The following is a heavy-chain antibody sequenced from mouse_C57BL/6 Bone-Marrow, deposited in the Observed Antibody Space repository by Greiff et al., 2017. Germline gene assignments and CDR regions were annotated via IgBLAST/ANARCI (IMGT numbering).Heavy chain of an antibody. CDR1: GFNIQDDY. D-gene: IGHD1-1*01. CDR2: IDPENGDT. J-gene: IGHJ1*03. Sequence: VQLQQSGAELVRPGASVKLSCTASGFNIQDDYMHWVKQRPEQGLEWIGWIDPENGDTEYASKFQGKATITADTSSNTASLQLSSLTSEDTAVYYCTTRVYYGSSYWYFDVWGTGTTGTVSS. V-gene: IGHV14-4*01. CDR3: TTRVYYGSSYWYFDV.